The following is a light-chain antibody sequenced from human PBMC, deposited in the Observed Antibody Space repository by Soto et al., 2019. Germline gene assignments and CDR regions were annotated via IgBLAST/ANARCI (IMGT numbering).Light chain of an antibody. V-gene: IGKV3-20*01. Sequence: EIVLTQSPGTLSLSPGERATLSCRASQSVGSYLAWYQQKPGQAPRLLIYGASTRATGTPDRFSGSGFGTDFTLTSSRLEPEDFAVYFCQQNGDSPPFAFGPGTKLDVK. CDR1: QSVGSY. CDR3: QQNGDSPPFA. J-gene: IGKJ3*01. CDR2: GAS.